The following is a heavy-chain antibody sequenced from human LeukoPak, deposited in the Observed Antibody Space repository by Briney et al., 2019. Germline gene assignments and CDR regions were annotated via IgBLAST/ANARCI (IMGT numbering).Heavy chain of an antibody. Sequence: PGRSLRLSCAASGFTFSSYGMHWVRQAPGKGLEWVAVIWYDGSNKYYADSVKGRFTISRDNSKNTLYLQMNSLRAEDTAVYYCAREWRYRSDAFDIWGQGTMVTVSS. CDR2: IWYDGSNK. V-gene: IGHV3-33*01. CDR1: GFTFSSYG. J-gene: IGHJ3*02. CDR3: AREWRYRSDAFDI. D-gene: IGHD5-18*01.